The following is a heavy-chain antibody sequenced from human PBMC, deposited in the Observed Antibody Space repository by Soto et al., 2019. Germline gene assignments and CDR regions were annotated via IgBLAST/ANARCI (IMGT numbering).Heavy chain of an antibody. Sequence: GGSLRLSCAASGCTFSSYWMRWVRQAPGKGLGWVANIKQDGSEKYYVDSVKGRFTISRDNAKNSLYLQMNSLRAEDTAVYYCARLFTRDYYDSSGYYYIRDYWGQGTLVTVSS. CDR2: IKQDGSEK. V-gene: IGHV3-7*03. D-gene: IGHD3-22*01. J-gene: IGHJ4*02. CDR3: ARLFTRDYYDSSGYYYIRDY. CDR1: GCTFSSYW.